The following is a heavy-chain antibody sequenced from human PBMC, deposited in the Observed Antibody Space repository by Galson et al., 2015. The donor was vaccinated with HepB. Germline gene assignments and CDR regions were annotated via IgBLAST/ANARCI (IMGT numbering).Heavy chain of an antibody. J-gene: IGHJ1*01. V-gene: IGHV3-48*02. CDR2: ISSSSGTI. Sequence: RLSCAASGFTFSNYNMNWVRQAPGKGLEWVSYISSSSGTIHYADSVKGRFTISRDNAKNSLYLQMNSLRDEDTAVYYCARGGIPITMRGCFQDWGQGTLVTVSS. CDR1: GFTFSNYN. D-gene: IGHD3-22*01. CDR3: ARGGIPITMRGCFQD.